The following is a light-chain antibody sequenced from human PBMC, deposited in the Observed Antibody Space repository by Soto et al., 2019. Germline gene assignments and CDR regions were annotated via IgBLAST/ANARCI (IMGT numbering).Light chain of an antibody. CDR2: TAS. V-gene: IGKV1-9*01. CDR1: QGISSY. J-gene: IGKJ5*01. Sequence: IQLPQSPSFLSASVGDRVTITCLASQGISSYLAWYQQKPGKAPKLLISTASTLQSGVPSRFSGSGSGTEFTLTINSLQPDDFAIYYCLQYDTYSYTLGQGTRLEI. CDR3: LQYDTYSYT.